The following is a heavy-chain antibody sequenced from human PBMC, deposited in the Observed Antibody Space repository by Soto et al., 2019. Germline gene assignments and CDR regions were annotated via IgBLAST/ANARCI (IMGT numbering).Heavy chain of an antibody. V-gene: IGHV1-46*01. CDR2: INPSGGST. CDR1: GYTFTSYY. CDR3: ARGDCTNGVCYTDYFDY. J-gene: IGHJ4*02. Sequence: GASVKVSCKTSGYTFTSYYMHWVRQAPGQGLEWMGIINPSGGSTSYAQKLQGRVTMTRDTSTSTVYIELSSLTSEDTAVYYCARGDCTNGVCYTDYFDYWGQGTLVTVSS. D-gene: IGHD2-8*01.